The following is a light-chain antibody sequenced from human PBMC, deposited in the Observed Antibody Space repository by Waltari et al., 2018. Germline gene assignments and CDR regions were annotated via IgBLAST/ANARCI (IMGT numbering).Light chain of an antibody. Sequence: QSALTQPASVSGSPGQSLTISCPGTSSVVGFYNYVYWYQQHPGKAPTLMIYDVSERPSGGSNRFSGSKSGNTASLTISGLQAEDEADYYCNSYAGSSSWVFGGGTKLTVL. CDR3: NSYAGSSSWV. V-gene: IGLV2-14*01. CDR1: SSVVGFYNY. J-gene: IGLJ3*02. CDR2: DVS.